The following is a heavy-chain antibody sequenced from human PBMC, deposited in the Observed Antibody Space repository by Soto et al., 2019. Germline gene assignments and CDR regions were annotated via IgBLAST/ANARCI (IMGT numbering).Heavy chain of an antibody. Sequence: QITLKESGPPLVKPTQTLTLTCTFSGFSLSTSGVGVGWIRQPPGKALEWLALIYWDDDKRYSPSLKSRLTITKDTSKNQVVLTMTNMDPVDTATYYCAHSGGDILTGYYVNFDYWGQGTLVTVSS. V-gene: IGHV2-5*02. J-gene: IGHJ4*02. CDR2: IYWDDDK. D-gene: IGHD3-9*01. CDR1: GFSLSTSGVG. CDR3: AHSGGDILTGYYVNFDY.